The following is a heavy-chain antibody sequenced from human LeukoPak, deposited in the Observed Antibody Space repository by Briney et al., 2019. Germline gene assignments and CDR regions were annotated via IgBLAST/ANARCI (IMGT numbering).Heavy chain of an antibody. D-gene: IGHD5-12*01. Sequence: PGGSLRLSCAASGFTFSSYAMSWVRQAPGKGLEWVSAISGSGGGTYYADSVKGRFTISRDNSKNTLYLQMNSLRAEDTAVYYCAKTPGVATTCYFDYWGQGTLVTVSS. CDR1: GFTFSSYA. CDR3: AKTPGVATTCYFDY. CDR2: ISGSGGGT. V-gene: IGHV3-23*01. J-gene: IGHJ4*02.